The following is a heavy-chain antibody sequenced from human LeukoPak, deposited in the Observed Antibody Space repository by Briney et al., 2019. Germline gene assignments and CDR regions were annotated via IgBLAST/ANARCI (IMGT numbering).Heavy chain of an antibody. CDR1: GGSISSCL. CDR3: VRSFGYYGSGSYDKDLYWYFDL. D-gene: IGHD3-10*01. CDR2: IYYSGCT. V-gene: IGHV4-59*07. Sequence: SDTLPLTRTVSGGSISSCLWSGIRQPPGKGLDWIGYIYYSGCTNYNPSLESRVTISVDTSKNELALKLSSVSAADTPVSDRVRSFGYYGSGSYDKDLYWYFDLWGRGTLVTVSS. J-gene: IGHJ2*01.